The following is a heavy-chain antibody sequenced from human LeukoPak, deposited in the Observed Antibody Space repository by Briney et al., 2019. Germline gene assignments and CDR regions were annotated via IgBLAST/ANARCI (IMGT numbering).Heavy chain of an antibody. D-gene: IGHD2-21*02. CDR3: ARIAHCGGDCYLFDY. J-gene: IGHJ4*02. CDR1: GGTFSSYA. CDR2: IIPIFGIA. Sequence: SVKVSCKASGGTFSSYAISWVRQAPGQGLEWMGRIIPIFGIANYAQKFQGRVTITADKSTSTAYMELNSLRSEDTAVYYCARIAHCGGDCYLFDYWGQGTLVTVSS. V-gene: IGHV1-69*04.